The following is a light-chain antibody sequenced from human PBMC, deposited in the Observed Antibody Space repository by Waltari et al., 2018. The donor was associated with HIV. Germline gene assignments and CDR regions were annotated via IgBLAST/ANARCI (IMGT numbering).Light chain of an antibody. CDR3: VLYMGSGSCM. CDR2: STN. Sequence: QTVVTQEPSFSVSPGGTVTLTCGLSSGPVSTSYYPSWYQQTPGQAPCTLIYSTNTRSSGVPDRFSGSILGNKAALTITGAQADDESDYYCVLYMGSGSCMFGGGTKLTVL. J-gene: IGLJ3*02. CDR1: SGPVSTSYY. V-gene: IGLV8-61*01.